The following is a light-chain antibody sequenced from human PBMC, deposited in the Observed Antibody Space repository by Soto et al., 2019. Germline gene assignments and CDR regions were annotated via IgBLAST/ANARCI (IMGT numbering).Light chain of an antibody. CDR2: GNS. CDR1: SSNIGAGYD. J-gene: IGLJ2*01. CDR3: QSYDSSLSGYVV. V-gene: IGLV1-40*01. Sequence: QSVLTQPPSVSGATGQRVTISCTGSSSNIGAGYDVHWYQQLPGTAPKLLIYGNSNRPSGVPDRFSGSKSGTSASLAITGLQAEDEADHYCQSYDSSLSGYVVFGGGTKLTVL.